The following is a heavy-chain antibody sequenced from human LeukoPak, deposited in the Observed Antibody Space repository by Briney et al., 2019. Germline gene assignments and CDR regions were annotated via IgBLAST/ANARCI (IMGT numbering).Heavy chain of an antibody. J-gene: IGHJ6*03. CDR2: IYSGGST. CDR1: GFTVSSNY. Sequence: GGSLRLSCAASGFTVSSNYMSWVRQAPGKGLEWVSVIYSGGSTYYADSVKGRFTISRDNSKNTPYLQMNSLRAEDTAVYYCAKDGIAAAGTSFWYYYYYMDVWGKGTTVTISS. V-gene: IGHV3-53*05. CDR3: AKDGIAAAGTSFWYYYYYMDV. D-gene: IGHD6-13*01.